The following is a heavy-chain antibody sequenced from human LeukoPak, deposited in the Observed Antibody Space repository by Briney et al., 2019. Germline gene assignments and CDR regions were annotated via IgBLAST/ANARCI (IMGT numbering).Heavy chain of an antibody. CDR2: INPSTGGT. D-gene: IGHD6-6*01. CDR1: GYTFTSYY. J-gene: IGHJ4*02. V-gene: IGHV1-2*02. Sequence: ASVKVSCKASGYTFTSYYMHWVRQAPGQGFEWMGWINPSTGGTNYAQNFQGRVTMTRDTSISTAYMELSGLRSDDTAVYYCASYPRYSSSPPFDYWGQGTLVTVSS. CDR3: ASYPRYSSSPPFDY.